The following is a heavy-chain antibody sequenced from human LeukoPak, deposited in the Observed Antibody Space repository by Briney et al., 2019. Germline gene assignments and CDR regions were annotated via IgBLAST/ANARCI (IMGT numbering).Heavy chain of an antibody. CDR3: ARAESSWYNYFDY. J-gene: IGHJ4*02. V-gene: IGHV3-30*02. CDR1: GFTFSSYG. CDR2: IRYDGSNK. Sequence: GGSLRLSCAASGFTFSSYGMHWVRQAPGKGLEWVAFIRYDGSNKYYADSVKGRFTISRDNSKNTLYLQMNSLRAEDTAVYYCARAESSWYNYFDYWGQGTLVTVSS. D-gene: IGHD6-13*01.